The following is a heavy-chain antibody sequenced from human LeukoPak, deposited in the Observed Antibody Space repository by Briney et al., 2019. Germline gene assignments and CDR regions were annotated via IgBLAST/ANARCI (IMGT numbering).Heavy chain of an antibody. D-gene: IGHD3-22*01. CDR3: ARGAGYYYDSSGFYYRWFDP. CDR2: ISTHNGNT. Sequence: GASVKVSCKASGYTFTYYGITWWRQAPGQGLEWMGWISTHNGNTSYAQKLQGRVTMTTDTSTSTAYMELRSLRSDDTAVYYCARGAGYYYDSSGFYYRWFDPWGQGTLVTVSS. CDR1: GYTFTYYG. V-gene: IGHV1-18*01. J-gene: IGHJ5*02.